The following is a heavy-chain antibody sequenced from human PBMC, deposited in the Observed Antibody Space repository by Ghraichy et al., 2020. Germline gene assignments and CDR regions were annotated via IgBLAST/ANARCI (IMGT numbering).Heavy chain of an antibody. Sequence: GGSLRLSCVASGLMFSPNTMNWVRQAPGKGLEWLSSISSSTRYIYYVDSVKGRFTISRDNAQNSLYLQMNSLRAEDTAVYYCSRGGGAGTPVLYHMDVWGLGTTVTVSS. CDR2: ISSSTRYI. J-gene: IGHJ6*02. CDR3: SRGGGAGTPVLYHMDV. V-gene: IGHV3-21*01. D-gene: IGHD6-19*01. CDR1: GLMFSPNT.